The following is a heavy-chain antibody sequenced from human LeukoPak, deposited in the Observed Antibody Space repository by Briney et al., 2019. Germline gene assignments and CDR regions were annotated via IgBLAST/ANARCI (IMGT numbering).Heavy chain of an antibody. D-gene: IGHD3-10*01. CDR1: GYTFTSYA. V-gene: IGHV7-4-1*02. CDR3: ARRLLWFGELSPRQVYYYYMDV. J-gene: IGHJ6*03. CDR2: INTNTGNP. Sequence: GASVKVSCKASGYTFTSYAMNWVRQAPGQGLEWMGWINTNTGNPTYAQGFTGRFVFSLDTSVSTAYLQISSLKAEDTAVYYCARRLLWFGELSPRQVYYYYMDVWGKGTTVTVSS.